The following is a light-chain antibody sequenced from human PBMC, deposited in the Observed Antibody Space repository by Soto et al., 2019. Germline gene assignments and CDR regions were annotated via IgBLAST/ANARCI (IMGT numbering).Light chain of an antibody. CDR3: QQFHDCPMT. J-gene: IGKJ3*01. V-gene: IGKV3-15*01. CDR2: GAS. Sequence: EIVMTQSPATLSVSPGERATLSCRASQSISSNLAWYQQKPGQAPRLLISGASTRATGIPARFSGSGSGTDFTLTISSLQSEDFAVYYCQQFHDCPMTLGPGTKVDIK. CDR1: QSISSN.